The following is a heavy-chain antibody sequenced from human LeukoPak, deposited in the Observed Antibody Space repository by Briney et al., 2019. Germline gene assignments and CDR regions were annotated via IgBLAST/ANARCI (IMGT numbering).Heavy chain of an antibody. CDR2: ISSSSSYI. V-gene: IGHV3-21*01. CDR3: ARRGGLSSGRGFDH. CDR1: GFDFNYYD. Sequence: GGSLRLSCVASGFDFNYYDMNWVRQAPGKGVEWVSSISSSSSYIYFADSTKGRFTISRDNANNSVFLQMSGLRPEDTAVYYCARRGGLSSGRGFDHWGQGTLVTVSS. J-gene: IGHJ4*02. D-gene: IGHD3-16*01.